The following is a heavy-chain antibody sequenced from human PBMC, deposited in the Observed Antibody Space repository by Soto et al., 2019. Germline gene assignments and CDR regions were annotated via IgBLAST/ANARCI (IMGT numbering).Heavy chain of an antibody. Sequence: SETLSLTCTVSGGSISSNSYYWDWIRQPPGKGLEWIGSMYYSGATYHNPSPQSRVTISVDTSKNQFSLHLSSVTAADTAVYYCARGTSWQLPFDYWGQGTLVTVSS. CDR1: GGSISSNSYY. CDR2: MYYSGAT. D-gene: IGHD6-13*01. J-gene: IGHJ4*02. V-gene: IGHV4-39*01. CDR3: ARGTSWQLPFDY.